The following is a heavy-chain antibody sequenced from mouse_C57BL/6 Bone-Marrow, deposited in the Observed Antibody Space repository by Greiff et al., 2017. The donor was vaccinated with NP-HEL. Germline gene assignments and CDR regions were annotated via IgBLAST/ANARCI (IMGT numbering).Heavy chain of an antibody. CDR1: GYSITSGYY. D-gene: IGHD2-4*01. V-gene: IGHV3-6*01. J-gene: IGHJ3*01. Sequence: EVKLMESGPGLVKPSQSLSLTCSVTGYSITSGYYWNWIRQFPGNKLEWMGYISYDGSNNYNPSLKNRISITRDTSKNQFFLKLNSVTTEDTATYYCARYDYDVAYWGQGTLVTVSA. CDR3: ARYDYDVAY. CDR2: ISYDGSN.